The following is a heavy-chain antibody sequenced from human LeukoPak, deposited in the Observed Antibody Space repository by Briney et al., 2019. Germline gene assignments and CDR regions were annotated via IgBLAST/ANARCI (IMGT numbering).Heavy chain of an antibody. CDR2: IYYSGAT. J-gene: IGHJ6*03. D-gene: IGHD3-3*01. Sequence: PSETLSLTCAVSGGSVTRNNHYWVWIRQPPGKGLEWIGSIYYSGATSYNPSLKSRVTISVDTSKNQFSLKLSSVTAADTAVYYCARGIGDYDFWSGYYYYYYMDVWGKGTTVTVSS. CDR1: GGSVTRNNHY. V-gene: IGHV4-39*07. CDR3: ARGIGDYDFWSGYYYYYYMDV.